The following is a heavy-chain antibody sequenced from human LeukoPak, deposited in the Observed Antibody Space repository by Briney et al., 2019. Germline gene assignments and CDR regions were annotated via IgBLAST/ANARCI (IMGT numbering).Heavy chain of an antibody. CDR3: ARILWSGYLGDDY. V-gene: IGHV3-74*01. CDR2: INSDGSST. D-gene: IGHD3-3*01. Sequence: GGSLRLSCAASGFTFSTYAMSWVRQAPGKGLEWVSRINSDGSSTSYADSVKGRFTISRDNAKNTLYLQMNSLRAEDTAVYYCARILWSGYLGDDYWGQGTLVTVSS. J-gene: IGHJ4*02. CDR1: GFTFSTYA.